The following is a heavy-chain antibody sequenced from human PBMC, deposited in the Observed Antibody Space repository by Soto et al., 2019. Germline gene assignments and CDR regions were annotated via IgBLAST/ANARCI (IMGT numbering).Heavy chain of an antibody. CDR1: GFTFSSYA. CDR3: AKEGGYCSSTSCYGRDYY. V-gene: IGHV3-23*01. Sequence: GGSLRLSCAASGFTFSSYAMSWVRQAPGKGLEWVSAISGSGGSTYYADSVKGRFTISRDNSKNTLYLQMNSLRAEDTAVYYCAKEGGYCSSTSCYGRDYYWGQGTLVTVSS. J-gene: IGHJ4*02. D-gene: IGHD2-2*03. CDR2: ISGSGGST.